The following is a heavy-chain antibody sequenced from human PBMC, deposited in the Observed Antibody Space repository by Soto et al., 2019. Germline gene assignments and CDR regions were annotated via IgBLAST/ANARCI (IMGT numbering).Heavy chain of an antibody. J-gene: IGHJ6*02. D-gene: IGHD2-2*01. CDR3: ARAACTSTRCYNSYAYGMDV. CDR1: GYTCTSYS. CDR2: INASNGNT. V-gene: IGHV1-3*01. Sequence: QVQLVQSGPEMKNPGASVKLSCKASGYTCTSYSMHWVRQDPGQWLEWLGCINASNGNTEHTQKFQGRVTITRDTSASTAYLELGSLRCEDTAVYSGARAACTSTRCYNSYAYGMDVWGQG.